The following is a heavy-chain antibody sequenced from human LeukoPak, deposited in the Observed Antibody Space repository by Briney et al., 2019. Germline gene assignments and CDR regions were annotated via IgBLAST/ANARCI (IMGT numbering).Heavy chain of an antibody. D-gene: IGHD3-22*01. CDR1: GGSFSGYY. CDR2: INHSGST. V-gene: IGHV4-34*01. Sequence: PSETLSLTCAVYGGSFSGYYWSWIRQPPGKGLEWIGEINHSGSTNYNPSLKSRVTISVDTSKNQFSLKLSSVTAADTAVYYCARGLDYYDSSGNRYYGMDVWGQGTTVTVSS. CDR3: ARGLDYYDSSGNRYYGMDV. J-gene: IGHJ6*02.